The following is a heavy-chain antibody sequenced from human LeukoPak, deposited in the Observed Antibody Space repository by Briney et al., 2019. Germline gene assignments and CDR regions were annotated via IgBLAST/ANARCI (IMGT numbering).Heavy chain of an antibody. V-gene: IGHV4-59*01. CDR1: GGSISGYY. CDR2: IYYSGST. CDR3: ARGGYSYAWVDY. D-gene: IGHD5-18*01. Sequence: TSETLSLTCTVSGGSISGYYWSWIRQPPGKGLEWIGYIYYSGSTNYNPSLKSRVTISVDTSKNQFSLKLSSVTAADTAVYYCARGGYSYAWVDYWGQGTLVTVSS. J-gene: IGHJ4*02.